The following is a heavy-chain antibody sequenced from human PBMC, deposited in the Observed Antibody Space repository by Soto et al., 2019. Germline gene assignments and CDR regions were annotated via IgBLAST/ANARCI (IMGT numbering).Heavy chain of an antibody. V-gene: IGHV1-24*01. CDR3: AXATRELSYGFPGSYFDY. CDR2: FDPEDGET. J-gene: IGHJ4*02. CDR1: GYTLTELS. D-gene: IGHD1-26*01. Sequence: VASVKVSCKVSGYTLTELSMHWVRQAPGKGLEWMGGFDPEDGETIYAQKFQGRVTMTEDTSTDTAYMELSSLRSEDTAVYYCAXATRELSYGFPGSYFDYWGQGTLVTVSS.